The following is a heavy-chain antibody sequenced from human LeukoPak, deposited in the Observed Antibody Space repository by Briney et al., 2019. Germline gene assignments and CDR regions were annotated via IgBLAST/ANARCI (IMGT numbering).Heavy chain of an antibody. Sequence: SETLSLTCIVSGGSISGYYWSWIRQPAGKGLEWIGRIYTTGSTNYNLSLRSRITMSVDTSKNQFSLRLTSVTAADTAVYYCARVITISYWYFDLWGRGTLSLSPQ. CDR2: IYTTGST. J-gene: IGHJ2*01. V-gene: IGHV4-4*07. CDR3: ARVITISYWYFDL. D-gene: IGHD1-20*01. CDR1: GGSISGYY.